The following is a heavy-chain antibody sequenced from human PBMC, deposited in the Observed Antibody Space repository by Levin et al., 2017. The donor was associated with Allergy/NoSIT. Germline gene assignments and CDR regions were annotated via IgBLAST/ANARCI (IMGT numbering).Heavy chain of an antibody. CDR3: TRGYSGYYAEYFYH. V-gene: IGHV3-49*04. Sequence: GGSLRLSCTVSGFTFGNYAMSWVRQAPGKGLEWVSFIRNKEYGEKTEYAASVRGRFTITRDDSKSIAYLQMSSLTTEDTAVYYCTRGYSGYYAEYFYHWGQGTLVTVSS. CDR1: GFTFGNYA. CDR2: IRNKEYGEKT. J-gene: IGHJ1*01. D-gene: IGHD5-12*01.